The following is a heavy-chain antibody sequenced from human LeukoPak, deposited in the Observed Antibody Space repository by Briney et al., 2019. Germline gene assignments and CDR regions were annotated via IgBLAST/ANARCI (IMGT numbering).Heavy chain of an antibody. Sequence: PSETLSLTCTVSGGSISSGGYYWSWIRQPPGKGLVWIGYIYHSGSTYYNPSLKSRVTISVDRSKNQFSLKLSSVTAADTAVYYCARANDYGDPFDYWGQGTLVTVSS. CDR1: GGSISSGGYY. D-gene: IGHD4-17*01. J-gene: IGHJ4*02. CDR3: ARANDYGDPFDY. CDR2: IYHSGST. V-gene: IGHV4-30-2*01.